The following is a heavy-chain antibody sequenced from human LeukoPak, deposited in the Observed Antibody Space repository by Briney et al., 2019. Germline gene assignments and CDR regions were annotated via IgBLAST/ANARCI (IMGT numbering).Heavy chain of an antibody. CDR3: ARHVGIHLWSLYFGY. CDR1: GGSISSYY. J-gene: IGHJ4*01. CDR2: IYSSGST. D-gene: IGHD5-18*01. Sequence: SETLSLTCIVSGGSISSYYWSWIRQPPGKGLEWIGYIYSSGSTDYNPSLKSRATISLDTSNHQFSLKLTSVTAADTAVYYCARHVGIHLWSLYFGYWGHGSLVTVSS. V-gene: IGHV4-59*08.